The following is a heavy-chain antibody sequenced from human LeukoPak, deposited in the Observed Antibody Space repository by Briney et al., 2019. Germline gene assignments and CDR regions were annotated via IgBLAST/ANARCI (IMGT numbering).Heavy chain of an antibody. V-gene: IGHV4-59*01. CDR3: ARGWYRGSYYYDSSGYSRQVIDAFDI. CDR1: GGSISSYY. Sequence: SETLSLTCTVSGGSISSYYWSWIRQPPGKGLEWIGYIYYSGSTNYDPSLKSRVTISVDTSKNQFSLKLSSVTAADTAVYYCARGWYRGSYYYDSSGYSRQVIDAFDIWGQGTMVTVSS. CDR2: IYYSGST. J-gene: IGHJ3*02. D-gene: IGHD3-22*01.